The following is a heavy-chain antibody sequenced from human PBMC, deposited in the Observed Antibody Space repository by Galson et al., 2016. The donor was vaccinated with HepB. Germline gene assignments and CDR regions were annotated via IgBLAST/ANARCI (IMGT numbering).Heavy chain of an antibody. CDR3: ARGGSCSDGDCYSLGLDV. D-gene: IGHD2-15*01. Sequence: SVKVSCKASGYTFSGFGISWVRQAPGQGLEWMGWISPYNDNTVYAQKLQGRVTMTTDTSTSIAYMELRSLRSDDTAVDYCARGGSCSDGDCYSLGLDVWGQGTTVSVSS. J-gene: IGHJ6*02. CDR2: ISPYNDNT. V-gene: IGHV1-18*04. CDR1: GYTFSGFG.